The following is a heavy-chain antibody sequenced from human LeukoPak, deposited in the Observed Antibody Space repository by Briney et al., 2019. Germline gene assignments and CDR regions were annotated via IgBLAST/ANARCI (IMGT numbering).Heavy chain of an antibody. CDR2: IYHSGST. V-gene: IGHV4-38-2*02. Sequence: ASETLSLTCTVSGYSISSGYYWGWIRQPPGKGLEWIGSIYHSGSTYYNPSLKSRVTISVDTSKNQFSLKLSSVTAADTAVYYCARDPNYDYVWGSYRPYFDYWGQGTLVTVSS. D-gene: IGHD3-16*02. CDR1: GYSISSGYY. J-gene: IGHJ4*02. CDR3: ARDPNYDYVWGSYRPYFDY.